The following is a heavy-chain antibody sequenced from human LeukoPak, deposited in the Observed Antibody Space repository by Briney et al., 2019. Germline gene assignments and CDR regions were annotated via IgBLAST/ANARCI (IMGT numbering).Heavy chain of an antibody. CDR1: GASISSYY. J-gene: IGHJ4*02. CDR3: ARGPAHTYDFWSGYRY. CDR2: IYYSGST. D-gene: IGHD3-3*01. V-gene: IGHV4-59*12. Sequence: PSETLSLTCTVSGASISSYYWSWIRQPPGKGLEWIWYIYYSGSTNHNPSLKSRVTISVDTSKNQFSLKLSSVTAADTAVYYCARGPAHTYDFWSGYRYWGQGTLVTVSS.